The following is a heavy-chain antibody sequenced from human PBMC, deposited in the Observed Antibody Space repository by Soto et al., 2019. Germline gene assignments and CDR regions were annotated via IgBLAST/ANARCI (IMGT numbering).Heavy chain of an antibody. D-gene: IGHD2-21*02. V-gene: IGHV4-59*01. CDR1: GGSISTNF. CDR3: ARGHSTRWDSSDCSYYFDY. Sequence: SKTLSLTCTVSGGSISTNFWSWLRQPPGKGLEWIGYIHYTGSTNYNPSLKRRVTISVDRSKNQLSLKLSSVTAADTAVYYCARGHSTRWDSSDCSYYFDYWGQGTLVTVSS. J-gene: IGHJ4*02. CDR2: IHYTGST.